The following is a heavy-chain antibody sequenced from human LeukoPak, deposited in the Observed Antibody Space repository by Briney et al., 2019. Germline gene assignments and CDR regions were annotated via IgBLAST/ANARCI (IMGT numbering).Heavy chain of an antibody. CDR2: IYYSGST. J-gene: IGHJ6*03. V-gene: IGHV4-59*01. CDR1: GGSISSYY. Sequence: SETLSLTCTVSGGSISSYYWSWIRQPPGKGLEWIGYIYYSGSTNYNPSLESRVTISVDTSKNQVSLKVSSVTAADTAVYYCARSFFSGDYMDVWGKGTTVTVSS. CDR3: ARSFFSGDYMDV. D-gene: IGHD2-15*01.